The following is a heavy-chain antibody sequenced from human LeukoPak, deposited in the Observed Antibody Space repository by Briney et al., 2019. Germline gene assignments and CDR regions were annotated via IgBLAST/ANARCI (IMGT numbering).Heavy chain of an antibody. D-gene: IGHD6-19*01. V-gene: IGHV3-11*01. CDR3: ARRGGSGWYNWFDP. CDR1: GFTFSDYY. J-gene: IGHJ5*02. Sequence: GSLRLSCTASGFTFSDYYMSWIRQAPGTGLEWVSCISSSGSTIYYADSVKGRFTISRDNAKNSLYLQMNSLRAEDTAVYYCARRGGSGWYNWFDPWGQGTLVTVSS. CDR2: ISSSGSTI.